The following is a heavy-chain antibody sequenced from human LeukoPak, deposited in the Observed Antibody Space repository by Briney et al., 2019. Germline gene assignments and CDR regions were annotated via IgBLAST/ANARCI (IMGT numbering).Heavy chain of an antibody. CDR2: IYYSGST. Sequence: SETLSLTCTVSGGSISSYYWSWIRQPPGKGLEWIGYIYYSGSTNCNPSLKSRVTISVDTSKNQFSLKLSSVTAADTAVYYCARAVTTVAGVWFDPWGQGTLVTVSS. D-gene: IGHD4-11*01. CDR1: GGSISSYY. J-gene: IGHJ5*02. CDR3: ARAVTTVAGVWFDP. V-gene: IGHV4-59*01.